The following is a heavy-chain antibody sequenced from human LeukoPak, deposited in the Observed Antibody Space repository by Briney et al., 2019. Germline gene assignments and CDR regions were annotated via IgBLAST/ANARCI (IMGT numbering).Heavy chain of an antibody. CDR2: INPAGTST. CDR3: VRDFSGESGYGRY. J-gene: IGHJ4*02. Sequence: GGSLRLSCAAFGFTFSHYTMNWVRQTPGKGLEWISSINPAGTSTYYADSVKGRFTISRDAAKNSLYLQMNILRVEDTALYYCVRDFSGESGYGRYWGPGTLVTVSS. D-gene: IGHD5-12*01. CDR1: GFTFSHYT. V-gene: IGHV3-21*01.